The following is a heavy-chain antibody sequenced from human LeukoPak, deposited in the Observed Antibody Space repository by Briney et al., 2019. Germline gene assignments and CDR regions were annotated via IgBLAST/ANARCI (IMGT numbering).Heavy chain of an antibody. V-gene: IGHV1-2*02. CDR1: GYTFTGYY. CDR2: INPNSGGT. CDR3: ARSRIMITFGGVIFFDY. Sequence: GASVKVSCKASGYTFTGYYMHWVGQAPGQGREGMGWINPNSGGTNYAQKFQGRVTMTRDTSISTAYMELSRLRSDDTAVYYCARSRIMITFGGVIFFDYWGQGTLVTVSS. D-gene: IGHD3-16*02. J-gene: IGHJ4*02.